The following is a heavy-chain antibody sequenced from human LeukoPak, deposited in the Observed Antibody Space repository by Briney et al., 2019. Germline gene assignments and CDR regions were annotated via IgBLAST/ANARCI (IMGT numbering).Heavy chain of an antibody. Sequence: GGSLRLSCAASGFTFSHYDMHWVRQATGKGLEWVSTIATAGDTYYPGSVKGRFTISRENAKNSLYLQMNSLRAGDTAVYYCARWVAGPEAFDIWGQGTMVSVSS. J-gene: IGHJ3*02. CDR1: GFTFSHYD. CDR2: IATAGDT. D-gene: IGHD6-19*01. CDR3: ARWVAGPEAFDI. V-gene: IGHV3-13*01.